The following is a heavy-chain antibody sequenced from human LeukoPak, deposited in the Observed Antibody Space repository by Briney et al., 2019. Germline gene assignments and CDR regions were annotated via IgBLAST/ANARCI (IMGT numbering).Heavy chain of an antibody. CDR3: AKEDYYGSGRHFDY. D-gene: IGHD3-10*01. Sequence: GGSLRLSCAASGFTFSNYGMHWVRQAPGKGLEWVAFIRYDGSNKYYADSVKGRFTISRDNSRNTLYLQMNSLRAEDTAVYYCAKEDYYGSGRHFDYWGQGTLVTVSS. J-gene: IGHJ4*02. CDR2: IRYDGSNK. V-gene: IGHV3-30*02. CDR1: GFTFSNYG.